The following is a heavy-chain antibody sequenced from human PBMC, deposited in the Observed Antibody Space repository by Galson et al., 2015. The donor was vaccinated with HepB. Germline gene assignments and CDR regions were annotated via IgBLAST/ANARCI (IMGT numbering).Heavy chain of an antibody. Sequence: SVKVSCKASGYTFTSYGISWVRQAPGQGLEWMGWISAYNGNTNYAQKLQGRVTMTTDASTSTAYMELRSLRSDDTAVYYCARGVRIWGSYRDYFDYWGQGTLVTVSS. CDR3: ARGVRIWGSYRDYFDY. CDR1: GYTFTSYG. CDR2: ISAYNGNT. V-gene: IGHV1-18*01. D-gene: IGHD3-16*02. J-gene: IGHJ4*02.